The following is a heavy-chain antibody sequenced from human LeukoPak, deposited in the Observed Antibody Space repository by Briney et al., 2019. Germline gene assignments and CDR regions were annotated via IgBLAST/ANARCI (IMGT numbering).Heavy chain of an antibody. CDR1: GGSISSSSYY. CDR3: ASLTIVVVTAIHFSWYFDL. CDR2: IYYSGST. J-gene: IGHJ2*01. V-gene: IGHV4-39*01. D-gene: IGHD2-21*02. Sequence: PSETLSLTCTVSGGSISSSSYYWGWIRQPPGKGLEWIGSIYYSGSTYYNPSLKSRVTISVDTSKNQYSLKLSSVTAADTAVYYCASLTIVVVTAIHFSWYFDLWGRGTLVTVSS.